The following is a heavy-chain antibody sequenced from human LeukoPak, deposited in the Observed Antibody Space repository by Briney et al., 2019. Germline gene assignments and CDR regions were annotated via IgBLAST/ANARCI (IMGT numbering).Heavy chain of an antibody. CDR3: ARDYDSSGYYFIPAFDI. CDR1: GVSISSSSYY. D-gene: IGHD3-22*01. V-gene: IGHV4-39*07. Sequence: SETLSLTCTVSGVSISSSSYYWGWVRQPPGKGLEWIGSFYYRGSTYYNPSLKSRVTIPVDTSKNQFSLGLSSVTAADTAVYYCARDYDSSGYYFIPAFDIWGQGTTVTVSS. CDR2: FYYRGST. J-gene: IGHJ3*02.